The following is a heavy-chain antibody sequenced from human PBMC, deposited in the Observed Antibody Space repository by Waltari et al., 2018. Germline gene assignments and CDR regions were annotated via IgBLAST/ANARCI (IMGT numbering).Heavy chain of an antibody. CDR2: ISGTSATT. D-gene: IGHD6-13*01. CDR3: AKDRSFMPGSWYPLDY. Sequence: EVQLLESGGGLVQPGGSLRLSCAASGFTFSIYAMTWVRQAPGKGPEWVSVISGTSATTHYADSVKGRFTISRDNSKNTLYLQMNSLRVEDTAVYYCAKDRSFMPGSWYPLDYWGQGALVTVSS. V-gene: IGHV3-23*01. CDR1: GFTFSIYA. J-gene: IGHJ4*02.